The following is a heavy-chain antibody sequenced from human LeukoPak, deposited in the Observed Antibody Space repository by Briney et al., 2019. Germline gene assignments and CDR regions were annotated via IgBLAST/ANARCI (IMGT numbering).Heavy chain of an antibody. CDR3: ARGDNILTGYLYYFDY. CDR1: GYTFTGYY. D-gene: IGHD3-9*01. V-gene: IGHV1-2*04. CDR2: INPNSGGT. Sequence: GASVKVSCKASGYTFTGYYMHWVRQAPGQGLEWMGWINPNSGGTNYAQKFQGWVTMTRDTSISTAYMELSRLRSDDTAVYYCARGDNILTGYLYYFDYWGQGTLVTVSS. J-gene: IGHJ4*02.